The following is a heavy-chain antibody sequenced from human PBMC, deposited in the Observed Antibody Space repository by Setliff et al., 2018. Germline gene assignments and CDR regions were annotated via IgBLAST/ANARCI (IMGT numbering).Heavy chain of an antibody. D-gene: IGHD5-18*01. V-gene: IGHV3-7*01. CDR1: GFTFSSFW. Sequence: GGSLRLSCAASGFTFSSFWMAWVRQSPGRGLEWVANINQDGSGKYYADSVKGRFTISRDNAKNSLSLQMNGLRAEDTSVYYCAKFVGYTYGYDYWGRGTLVTVSS. CDR2: INQDGSGK. CDR3: AKFVGYTYGYDY. J-gene: IGHJ4*02.